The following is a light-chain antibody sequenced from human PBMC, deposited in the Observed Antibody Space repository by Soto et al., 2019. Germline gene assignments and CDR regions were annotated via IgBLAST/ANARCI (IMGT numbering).Light chain of an antibody. J-gene: IGKJ1*01. CDR1: QDIGTY. Sequence: AIQMTQSPASLSASAGARVTITCRASQDIGTYLVWYQQKPGKAPNLLIYSASTLHSGGPSRFSGSGAGTVFTLTISSLQSEDSATYYCQQYVKLRTFGQGTKVEVK. V-gene: IGKV1-8*01. CDR2: SAS. CDR3: QQYVKLRT.